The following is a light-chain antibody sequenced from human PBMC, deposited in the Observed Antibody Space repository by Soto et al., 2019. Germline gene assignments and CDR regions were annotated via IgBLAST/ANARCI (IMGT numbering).Light chain of an antibody. J-gene: IGLJ2*01. Sequence: QSALTQPASVSGSPGQSITISCTGTSSDVGGYNYVSWYQQHPGKAPKLMIYEVSNRPSGVSNRFSGSKSGNTASLTISGLQAEDEADYYCSSYTISNPLVFGGGTKLTVL. V-gene: IGLV2-14*01. CDR1: SSDVGGYNY. CDR3: SSYTISNPLV. CDR2: EVS.